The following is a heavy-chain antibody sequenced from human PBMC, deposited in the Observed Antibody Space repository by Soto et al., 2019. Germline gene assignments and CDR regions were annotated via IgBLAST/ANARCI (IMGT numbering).Heavy chain of an antibody. D-gene: IGHD2-15*01. CDR3: AREYCSGGSCYGMDV. J-gene: IGHJ6*01. CDR2: ISYDGSNK. V-gene: IGHV3-30-3*01. Sequence: PGVSLRLSRAASGFAFISCDMHWVRQAPGKGLEWVAVISYDGSNKYYAASVKGRFTISRDNSKNTLYLQMNSLRAEDTAVYYCAREYCSGGSCYGMDVWGQGTTVTVSS. CDR1: GFAFISCD.